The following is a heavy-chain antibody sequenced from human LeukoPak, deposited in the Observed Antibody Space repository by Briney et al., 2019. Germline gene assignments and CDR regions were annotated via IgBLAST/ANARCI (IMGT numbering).Heavy chain of an antibody. D-gene: IGHD3-16*02. Sequence: GGSLRLSCAASGFTFSSYSMNWVRQAPGKGLEWVSSISSSSSYIYYADSVKGRFTISRDNAKNSLYLQMNSLRAEDTAVYYCARARSQGYPSAFDYWGQGTLVTVSS. J-gene: IGHJ4*02. CDR3: ARARSQGYPSAFDY. CDR2: ISSSSSYI. V-gene: IGHV3-21*01. CDR1: GFTFSSYS.